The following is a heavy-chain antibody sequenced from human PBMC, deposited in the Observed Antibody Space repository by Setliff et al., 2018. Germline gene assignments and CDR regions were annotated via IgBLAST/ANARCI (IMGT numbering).Heavy chain of an antibody. D-gene: IGHD2-2*01. Sequence: SETLSLTCAVYGGSFSTYYWIWIRQPPGKGLEWIGEINHSGSTNYNPSLKSRVTISVDTSKNQFSLKLSSVTAADTAVYYCARVICSSTSCPGYYGMDVWGQGTTVTV. CDR2: INHSGST. CDR1: GGSFSTYY. J-gene: IGHJ6*02. V-gene: IGHV4-34*01. CDR3: ARVICSSTSCPGYYGMDV.